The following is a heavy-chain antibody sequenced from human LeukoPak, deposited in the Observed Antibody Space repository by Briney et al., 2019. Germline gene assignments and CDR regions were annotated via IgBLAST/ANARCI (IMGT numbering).Heavy chain of an antibody. V-gene: IGHV3-23*01. CDR1: GFTFSSYA. Sequence: PGGSLRLSCAASGFTFSSYAMSWVRQAPGKGLEWVSAITGSGGSTYYADSVKGRFTISRDNSKNTLYLQMNSLRAEDTAVYYCATGGKVVMGISTDYWGQGTLVTVSS. CDR2: ITGSGGST. J-gene: IGHJ4*02. D-gene: IGHD2-15*01. CDR3: ATGGKVVMGISTDY.